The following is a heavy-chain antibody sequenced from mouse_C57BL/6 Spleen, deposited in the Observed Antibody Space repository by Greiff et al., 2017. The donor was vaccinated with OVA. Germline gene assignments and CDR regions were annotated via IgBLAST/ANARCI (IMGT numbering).Heavy chain of an antibody. CDR1: GYAFSSSW. CDR2: IYPGDGDT. D-gene: IGHD2-4*01. Sequence: QVQLQQSGPELVKPGASVKISCKASGYAFSSSWMNWVKQRPGKGLEWIGRIYPGDGDTNYNGKFKGKATLTADKSSSTAYMQLSSLTSEDSAVYFCARDYDVGYFDYWGQGTTLTVSS. V-gene: IGHV1-82*01. J-gene: IGHJ2*01. CDR3: ARDYDVGYFDY.